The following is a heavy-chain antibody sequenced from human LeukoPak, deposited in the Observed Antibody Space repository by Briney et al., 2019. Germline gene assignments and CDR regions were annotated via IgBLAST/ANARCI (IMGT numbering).Heavy chain of an antibody. CDR1: GFTFSSYA. Sequence: GGSLRLSCVASGFTFSSYAMSWVRQAPGKGLEWVSAISGSGGRTYYADSVKGRFTISRDNAKNSLYLQMNSLRAEDTAVYYCAREDILTGYYYWGQGTLVTVSS. V-gene: IGHV3-23*01. J-gene: IGHJ4*02. D-gene: IGHD3-9*01. CDR2: ISGSGGRT. CDR3: AREDILTGYYY.